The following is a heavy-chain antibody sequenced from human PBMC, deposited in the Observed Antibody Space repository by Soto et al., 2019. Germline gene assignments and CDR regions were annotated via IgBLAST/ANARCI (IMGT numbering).Heavy chain of an antibody. CDR3: ARGGIVVVVAARDAFDI. CDR1: GGSISSGGYY. J-gene: IGHJ3*02. V-gene: IGHV4-31*03. Sequence: QVQLQESGPGLVKPSQTLSLTCTVSGGSISSGGYYWSWIRQHPGKGLEWIGYIYYSGSTYYNPXLQSRVTISVXXSXNXXSLKLSSVTAADTAVYYCARGGIVVVVAARDAFDIWGQGTMVTVSS. D-gene: IGHD2-15*01. CDR2: IYYSGST.